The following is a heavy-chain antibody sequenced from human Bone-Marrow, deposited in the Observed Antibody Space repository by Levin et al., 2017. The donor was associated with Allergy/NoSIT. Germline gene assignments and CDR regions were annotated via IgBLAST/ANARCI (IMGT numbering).Heavy chain of an antibody. CDR3: VRSESITGTEDLKVMDV. J-gene: IGHJ6*02. V-gene: IGHV3-21*01. Sequence: HGESLKISCAASGFIFSTYSLHWVRQSPGKGLEWVSSISSASSYIYYADSVKGRFTISRDNAKNSLSLQMNSLRAEDTAVYYCVRSESITGTEDLKVMDVWGQGTTVTVSS. D-gene: IGHD1/OR15-1a*01. CDR2: ISSASSYI. CDR1: GFIFSTYS.